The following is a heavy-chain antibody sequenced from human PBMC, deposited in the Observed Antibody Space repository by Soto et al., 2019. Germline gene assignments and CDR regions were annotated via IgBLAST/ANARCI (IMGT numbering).Heavy chain of an antibody. Sequence: QVQLVQSGAEVKKPGASVKVSCKASGYTFTSYGVSWVRQAPGQGLEWRGWISAYNGNTKYAQKLQGRVTMTTDTSKSTAYMELRSLSSDATAVYYCAREPNYFDYWGQGTLVTVSS. V-gene: IGHV1-18*01. CDR2: ISAYNGNT. J-gene: IGHJ4*02. CDR3: AREPNYFDY. CDR1: GYTFTSYG.